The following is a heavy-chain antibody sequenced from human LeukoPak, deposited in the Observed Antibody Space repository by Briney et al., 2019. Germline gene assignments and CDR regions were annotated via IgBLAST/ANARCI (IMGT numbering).Heavy chain of an antibody. J-gene: IGHJ4*02. CDR1: GYTFTGQY. CDR2: INPNSGGT. Sequence: ASVKVSCKASGYTFTGQYIHWVRQAPGQGPVWMGWINPNSGGTNYAQKFQGRVTMTRDTPISTAYMEVSSLRSDDTAVYYCARSYSYDSSGYYGAKWGQGTLVTVSS. V-gene: IGHV1-2*02. D-gene: IGHD3-22*01. CDR3: ARSYSYDSSGYYGAK.